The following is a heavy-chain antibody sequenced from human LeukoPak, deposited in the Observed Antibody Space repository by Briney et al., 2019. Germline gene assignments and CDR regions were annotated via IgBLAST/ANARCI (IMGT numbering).Heavy chain of an antibody. CDR2: ISVSGGST. CDR1: GFTFSSYA. J-gene: IGHJ3*02. D-gene: IGHD3-10*01. Sequence: PGGSLRLSCAASGFTFSSYAMSWVRQAPGKGLEWVSGISVSGGSTYYAASVKGRFTISRDNSKNTLYLQMNSLRAEDTAVYYCAKDQVTMVRGVIITHDAFDIWGQGTMVTVSS. CDR3: AKDQVTMVRGVIITHDAFDI. V-gene: IGHV3-23*01.